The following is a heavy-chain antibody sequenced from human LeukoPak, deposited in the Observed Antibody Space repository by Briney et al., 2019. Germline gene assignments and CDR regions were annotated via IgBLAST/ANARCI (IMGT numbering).Heavy chain of an antibody. J-gene: IGHJ4*02. Sequence: SETLSLTCTVSGGSISSSSYYWGWIRQPPGKGLEWIGSIYYSGSTYYNPSLKSRVTISVDASKNQFSLKLSSVTAADTAVYYCGGSDKGPAFSDYWGQGTLVTVSS. CDR1: GGSISSSSYY. D-gene: IGHD2-21*01. CDR3: GGSDKGPAFSDY. V-gene: IGHV4-39*07. CDR2: IYYSGST.